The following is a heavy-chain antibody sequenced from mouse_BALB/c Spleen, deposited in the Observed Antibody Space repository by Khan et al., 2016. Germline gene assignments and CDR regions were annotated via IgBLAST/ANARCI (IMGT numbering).Heavy chain of an antibody. V-gene: IGHV1-54*01. CDR3: ARLPAWFAY. Sequence: QVQLQQSGAELVRPGTSVKVSCKASGYAFTNYLIEWVKQRPGQGLEWIGVINPGSGGTNYTEKFKGKATLTADKSSSTAYMQLSSLTSDDSAVYVCARLPAWFAYWGQGTLVTVSA. CDR2: INPGSGGT. J-gene: IGHJ3*01. CDR1: GYAFTNYL.